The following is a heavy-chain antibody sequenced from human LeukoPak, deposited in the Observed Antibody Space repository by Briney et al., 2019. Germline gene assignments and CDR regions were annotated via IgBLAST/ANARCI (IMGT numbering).Heavy chain of an antibody. D-gene: IGHD6-19*01. J-gene: IGHJ4*02. V-gene: IGHV1-2*02. CDR2: INPNSGGT. CDR3: ARDDSSGHPNFDY. Sequence: GASVKVSCKASGYTFTGYYMHWVRQAPGQGLEWMGWINPNSGGTNYAQKFQGRVTMTRDTSISTAYMELSRLRSDDTAVYYCARDDSSGHPNFDYWGQGTLVTVSS. CDR1: GYTFTGYY.